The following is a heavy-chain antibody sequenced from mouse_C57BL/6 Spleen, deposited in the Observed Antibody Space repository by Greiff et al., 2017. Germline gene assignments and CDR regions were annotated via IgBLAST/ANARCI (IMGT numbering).Heavy chain of an antibody. CDR1: GFTFSSYA. Sequence: DVMLVESGGGLVKPGGSLKLSCAASGFTFSSYAMSWVRQTPEQRLEWVATISDGGSYTYYPDNVKGRFTISRDHAKNNHYLQMSHLTTEDTAMYYCARNLDYDAFDYWGQGTTLTVSS. CDR2: ISDGGSYT. D-gene: IGHD2-4*01. J-gene: IGHJ2*01. CDR3: ARNLDYDAFDY. V-gene: IGHV5-4*03.